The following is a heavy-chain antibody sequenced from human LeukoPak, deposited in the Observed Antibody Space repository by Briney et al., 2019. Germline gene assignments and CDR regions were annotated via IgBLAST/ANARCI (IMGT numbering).Heavy chain of an antibody. CDR2: INPYSGGT. V-gene: IGHV1-2*02. J-gene: IGHJ4*02. Sequence: ASVKVSCKASGYTFTGYYMQWVRQAPGQGREWVGWINPYSGGTNYAQKFQGRVTVTRDTSIRKAYMELSRLRSDDTAVYYCARVDDRGHYYDSSGPRKLFDYWGKGNLVTVSS. CDR1: GYTFTGYY. CDR3: ARVDDRGHYYDSSGPRKLFDY. D-gene: IGHD3-22*01.